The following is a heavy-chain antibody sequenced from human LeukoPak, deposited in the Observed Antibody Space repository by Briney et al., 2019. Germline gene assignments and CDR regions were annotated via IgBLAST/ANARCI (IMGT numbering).Heavy chain of an antibody. Sequence: PGGSLRLSCAASGFTFSSYGMHWVRQAPGKGLEWVAVISYDGSNKYYADSVKGRFTISRDNSKNTLYLQMNSLRAEDTAVYYCAKDRGYCSSTSCYTVDYWGQGTLVTVSS. CDR1: GFTFSSYG. V-gene: IGHV3-30*18. CDR3: AKDRGYCSSTSCYTVDY. D-gene: IGHD2-2*02. J-gene: IGHJ4*02. CDR2: ISYDGSNK.